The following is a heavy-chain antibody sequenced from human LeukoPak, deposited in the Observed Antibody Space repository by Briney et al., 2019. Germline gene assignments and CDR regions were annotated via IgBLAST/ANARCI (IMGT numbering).Heavy chain of an antibody. CDR1: GFTFRSYD. V-gene: IGHV3-30*18. D-gene: IGHD6-19*01. J-gene: IGHJ4*02. CDR3: AKVRYSGGWYGRFDY. Sequence: GRSLRLSCAASGFTFRSYDMHWVRQAPGKGLQWVAVISYDGSNKYHTDSVKGRFTIPRDNSKNTLYLQMNSLRAEDTAVYYCAKVRYSGGWYGRFDYLGQGTLVTVSS. CDR2: ISYDGSNK.